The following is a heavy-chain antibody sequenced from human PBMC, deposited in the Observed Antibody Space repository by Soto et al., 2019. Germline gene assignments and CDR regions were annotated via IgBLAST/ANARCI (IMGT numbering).Heavy chain of an antibody. CDR3: ARGDSSGWSEPD. CDR1: GGSISSGGYY. V-gene: IGHV4-31*03. CDR2: ISYSGST. D-gene: IGHD6-19*01. J-gene: IGHJ4*02. Sequence: QVQLQESGPGLVKPSQTLSLTCTVSGGSISSGGYYWSWIRQHPGKGLEWIGYISYSGSTYYNPSLKNRVTISVGSSKKQFSLNLNSVTAADTAVYYCARGDSSGWSEPDWGQGILVTVSS.